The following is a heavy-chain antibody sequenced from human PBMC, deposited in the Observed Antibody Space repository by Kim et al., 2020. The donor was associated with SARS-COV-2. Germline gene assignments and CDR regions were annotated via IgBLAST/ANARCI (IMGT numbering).Heavy chain of an antibody. Sequence: SETLSLTCTVSGGSVSSGSYYWSWIRQPPGKGLEWIGYIYYSGSTNYNPSLKSRVTISVDTSKNQFSLKLSSVTAADTAVYYCARGGRGYDILTGYNGNFAYGGQGTLATVSS. CDR2: IYYSGST. J-gene: IGHJ4*02. V-gene: IGHV4-61*01. CDR1: GGSVSSGSYY. CDR3: ARGGRGYDILTGYNGNFAY. D-gene: IGHD3-9*01.